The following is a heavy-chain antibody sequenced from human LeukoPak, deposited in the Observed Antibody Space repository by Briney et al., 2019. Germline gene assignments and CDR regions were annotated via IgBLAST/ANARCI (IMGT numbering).Heavy chain of an antibody. CDR3: TRSGYRHPYHFDS. V-gene: IGHV3-53*01. CDR2: LYTGGGT. Sequence: QPGGSLRLSCAASGFSVRTTYMSWVRQAPGKGLKWVSVLYTGGGTDHADSVKGRFTISRDNSKNTLSLQMNSLRVEDTAIYYCTRSGYRHPYHFDSWGQGTLVTVSS. CDR1: GFSVRTTY. J-gene: IGHJ4*02. D-gene: IGHD3-22*01.